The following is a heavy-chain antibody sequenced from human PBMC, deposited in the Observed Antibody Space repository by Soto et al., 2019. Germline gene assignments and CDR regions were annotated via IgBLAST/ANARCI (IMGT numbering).Heavy chain of an antibody. Sequence: QVQLVQSGAEVKKPGSSVKVSCKASGGTFSSYAISWVRQAPGQGLEWMGGLIAIFGTANYAQKFQGRVKITADDSTTTPYMELSSLRSEYTAVYYCATFNRDGYNYLRGGFDYWGQGTLVTVSS. CDR1: GGTFSSYA. CDR2: LIAIFGTA. D-gene: IGHD5-12*01. V-gene: IGHV1-69*12. CDR3: ATFNRDGYNYLRGGFDY. J-gene: IGHJ4*02.